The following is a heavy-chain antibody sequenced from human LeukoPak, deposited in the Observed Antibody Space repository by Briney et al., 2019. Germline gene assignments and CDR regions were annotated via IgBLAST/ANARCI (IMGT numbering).Heavy chain of an antibody. J-gene: IGHJ4*02. D-gene: IGHD3-10*01. Sequence: SETLSLTCTVSGGSISSYYWSWIRQPPGKGLEWIGYIYYSGSTNYNPSLKSRVTISVDTSKNQFSLKLSSVTAADTAVYYCARLETNYYGSATPPNDYWGQGTLVTVSS. CDR3: ARLETNYYGSATPPNDY. V-gene: IGHV4-59*08. CDR2: IYYSGST. CDR1: GGSISSYY.